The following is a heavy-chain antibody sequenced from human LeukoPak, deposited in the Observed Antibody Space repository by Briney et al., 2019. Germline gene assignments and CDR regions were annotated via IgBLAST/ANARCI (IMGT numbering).Heavy chain of an antibody. D-gene: IGHD5-24*01. Sequence: GGSLRLSCVASGFTFTSYSMKWVRQAPGKGLEWVANIKQDGSKKSYVDSVKGRFTISRDNAKNSLYLQMNSLRAEDTAIYYCTRVGYIDEGIDYWGQGTLVTVSS. V-gene: IGHV3-7*04. CDR1: GFTFTSYS. J-gene: IGHJ4*02. CDR3: TRVGYIDEGIDY. CDR2: IKQDGSKK.